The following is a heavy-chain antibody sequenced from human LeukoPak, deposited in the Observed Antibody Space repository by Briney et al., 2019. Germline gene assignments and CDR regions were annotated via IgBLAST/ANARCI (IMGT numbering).Heavy chain of an antibody. Sequence: GRSLRLSCAASGFTFSSYAMHWVRQAPGKGLEWVAVISYDGSNKYYADSVKGRFTISRDNSKNTLYLQMNSLRAEDTAVYYCAREAIVVVPLDVWGKGTTVTVSS. CDR1: GFTFSSYA. D-gene: IGHD2-2*01. V-gene: IGHV3-30*01. CDR3: AREAIVVVPLDV. J-gene: IGHJ6*04. CDR2: ISYDGSNK.